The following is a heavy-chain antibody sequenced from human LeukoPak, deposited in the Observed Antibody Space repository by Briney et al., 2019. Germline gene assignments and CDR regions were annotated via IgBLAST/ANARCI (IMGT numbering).Heavy chain of an antibody. CDR3: ARRRLRFNWFDP. D-gene: IGHD4-17*01. V-gene: IGHV1-46*01. CDR2: INPSGGST. Sequence: ASVKVSCKASGYTFTGYYMHWVRQAPGQGLEWMGIINPSGGSTSYAQKFQGRVTMTRDMSTSTVYMELSSLRSEDTAVYYCARRRLRFNWFDPWGQGTLVTVSS. CDR1: GYTFTGYY. J-gene: IGHJ5*02.